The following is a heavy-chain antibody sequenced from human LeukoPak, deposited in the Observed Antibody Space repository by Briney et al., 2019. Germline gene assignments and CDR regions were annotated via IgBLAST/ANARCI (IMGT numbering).Heavy chain of an antibody. J-gene: IGHJ4*02. CDR1: GYSISSGYY. V-gene: IGHV4-38-2*02. Sequence: PSETLSLTCTVSGYSISSGYYWGWIRQPPGKGLEWIGEIYHSGSTNYNPSLKSRVTISVDKSKNQFSLKLSSVTAADTAVYYCARYYYGSGSYYGYIDYWGQGTLVIVSS. CDR3: ARYYYGSGSYYGYIDY. CDR2: IYHSGST. D-gene: IGHD3-10*01.